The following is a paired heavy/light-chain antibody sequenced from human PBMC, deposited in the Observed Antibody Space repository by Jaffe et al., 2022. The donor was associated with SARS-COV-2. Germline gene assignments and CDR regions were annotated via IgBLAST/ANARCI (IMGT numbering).Light chain of an antibody. CDR2: EVS. V-gene: IGLV2-23*02. J-gene: IGLJ1*01. CDR1: SSDVGSYNL. Sequence: QSALTQPASVSGSPGQSITISCTGTSSDVGSYNLVSWYQQHPGKAPKLMIYEVSKRPSGVSNRFSGSKSGNTASLTISGLQAEDEADYYCCSYAGSSTHVFGTGTKVTVL. CDR3: CSYAGSSTHV.
Heavy chain of an antibody. CDR2: ISAYNGNT. Sequence: QVQLVQSGAEVKKPGASVKVSCKASGYTFTSYGISWVRQAPGQGLEWMGWISAYNGNTNYAQKLQGRVTMTTDTSTSTAYMELRSLRSDDTAVYYCARVFGFDLFGDRASHFDYWGQGTLVTVSS. J-gene: IGHJ4*02. CDR1: GYTFTSYG. D-gene: IGHD3-10*02. CDR3: ARVFGFDLFGDRASHFDY. V-gene: IGHV1-18*01.